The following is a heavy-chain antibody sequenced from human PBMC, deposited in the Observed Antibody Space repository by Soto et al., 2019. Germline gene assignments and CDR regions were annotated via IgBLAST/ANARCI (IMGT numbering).Heavy chain of an antibody. D-gene: IGHD2-8*01. CDR1: GYSFTSYG. CDR3: ARDWSKEMVIIADY. V-gene: IGHV1-18*04. Sequence: QVQLVQSGGEIKNPGASVKVSCKASGYSFTSYGISWVRQAPGQGLEWMGYVNTVNADTYYAEKFRGRVTMTTDTSTATAYMELRSLTSDDTAVYYCARDWSKEMVIIADYWGQGTLVTVSS. CDR2: VNTVNADT. J-gene: IGHJ4*02.